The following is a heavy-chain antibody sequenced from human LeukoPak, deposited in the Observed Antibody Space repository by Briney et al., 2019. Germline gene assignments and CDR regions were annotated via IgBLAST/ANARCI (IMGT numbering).Heavy chain of an antibody. J-gene: IGHJ4*02. CDR3: ARDPRDGRYLIGDY. D-gene: IGHD1-26*01. Sequence: GGSLRLSCAASGFTFSSYSMNWVRQAPGKGLEWVSSISSSSSYIYYADSVKGRFTISRDNAKNSLYLQMNSLRAEDTAVYYSARDPRDGRYLIGDYWGQGTLVTVSS. CDR1: GFTFSSYS. V-gene: IGHV3-21*01. CDR2: ISSSSSYI.